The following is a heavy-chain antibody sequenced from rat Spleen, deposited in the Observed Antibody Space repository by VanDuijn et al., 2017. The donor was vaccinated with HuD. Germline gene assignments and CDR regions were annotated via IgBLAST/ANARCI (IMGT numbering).Heavy chain of an antibody. Sequence: EVQLVESGGGLVQPGRSLKLSCAASGFTFSDYYMAWVRQAPTKGLEWVATINYDGSSTYYRDSVKGRFTISRDKAESTLYLQMDSLRSEDTATYYCARQDYGGYWFAYWGQGTLVTVSS. J-gene: IGHJ3*01. CDR2: INYDGSST. CDR3: ARQDYGGYWFAY. V-gene: IGHV5-7*01. D-gene: IGHD1-11*01. CDR1: GFTFSDYY.